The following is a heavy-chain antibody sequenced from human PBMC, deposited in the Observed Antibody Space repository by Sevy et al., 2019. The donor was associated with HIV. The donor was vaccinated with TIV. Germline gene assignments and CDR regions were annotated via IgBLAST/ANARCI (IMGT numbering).Heavy chain of an antibody. D-gene: IGHD3-10*02. CDR3: AREGCSKPHDY. CDR2: LSFGCGKI. V-gene: IGHV3-23*01. J-gene: IGHJ4*02. CDR1: GFNFNIYS. Sequence: GGSLRLSCVASGFNFNIYSFSWVRQTPGKGLEWVSTLSFGCGKINYADSVQGRFTISRDDSKNTLDLEMNSLRVEDTAIYYCAREGCSKPHDYWGQGTLVTVSS.